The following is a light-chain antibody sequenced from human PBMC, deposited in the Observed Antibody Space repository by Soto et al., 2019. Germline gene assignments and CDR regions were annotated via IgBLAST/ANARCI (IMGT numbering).Light chain of an antibody. J-gene: IGKJ4*01. CDR3: QQYNNWPRAT. CDR1: RDVGSD. V-gene: IGKV1-17*01. CDR2: AAS. Sequence: QMTQSPSSLSASVGEKIIITCRASRDVGSDVSWYQQKPGQAPKLLIYAASNLYTGVPSRFSGSRSGTEFTLTISSLQPEDFGVYYCQQYNNWPRATFGGGTKGDIK.